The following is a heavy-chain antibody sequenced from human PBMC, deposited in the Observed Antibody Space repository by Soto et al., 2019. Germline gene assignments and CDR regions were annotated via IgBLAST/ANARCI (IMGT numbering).Heavy chain of an antibody. CDR1: GDSIRGGGHY. Sequence: SETLSLTCRVSGDSIRGGGHYWNWIRQFPGKGLEWIGYVYHSGSTLYNPSLRGRLTISIDTSKNQFSLRLISVTAADTALYYCARDTGLAPTVWGYWGHGTQVTVSS. CDR3: ARDTGLAPTVWGY. CDR2: VYHSGST. D-gene: IGHD7-27*01. J-gene: IGHJ4*03. V-gene: IGHV4-31*03.